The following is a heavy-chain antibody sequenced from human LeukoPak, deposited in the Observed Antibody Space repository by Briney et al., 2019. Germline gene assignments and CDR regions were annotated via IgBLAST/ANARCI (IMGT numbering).Heavy chain of an antibody. J-gene: IGHJ6*02. CDR3: ARDPPITMVRGVIWYYYGMDV. Sequence: ASVKVSCKASGYTFTGYYMHWVRQAPGQGLEWMGWINPNSGGTNYAQKFQGRVTMTRDTSISTAYMELSRLRSDDTAVYYCARDPPITMVRGVIWYYYGMDVWGQGTTVTVSS. CDR1: GYTFTGYY. D-gene: IGHD3-10*01. CDR2: INPNSGGT. V-gene: IGHV1-2*02.